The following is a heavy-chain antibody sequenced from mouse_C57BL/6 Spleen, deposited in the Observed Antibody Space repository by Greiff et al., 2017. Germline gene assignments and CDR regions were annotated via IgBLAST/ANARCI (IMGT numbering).Heavy chain of an antibody. V-gene: IGHV1-7*01. CDR3: ARCYDYDGAWFAY. J-gene: IGHJ3*01. CDR1: GYTFTSYW. CDR2: INPSSGYT. D-gene: IGHD2-4*01. Sequence: VHLVESGAELAKPGASVKLSCKASGYTFTSYWMHWVKQRPGQGLEWIGYINPSSGYTKYNQKFKDKATLTADKSSSTAYMQLSSLTYEDSAVYYCARCYDYDGAWFAYWGQGTLVTVSA.